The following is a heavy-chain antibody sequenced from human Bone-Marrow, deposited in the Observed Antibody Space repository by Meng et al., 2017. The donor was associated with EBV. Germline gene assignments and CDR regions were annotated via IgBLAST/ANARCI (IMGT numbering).Heavy chain of an antibody. CDR1: GGTFSSYA. CDR2: IIPIFGTA. Sequence: QVPLVQSGVEGQRPGSTVKVSCKASGGTFSSYAISWVRQAPGQGLEWMGGIIPIFGTANYAQKFQGRVTITADESTSTAYMELSSLRSEDTAVYYCARQTVPYDSSGYFDYWGQGTLVTVSS. J-gene: IGHJ4*02. V-gene: IGHV1-69*01. CDR3: ARQTVPYDSSGYFDY. D-gene: IGHD3-22*01.